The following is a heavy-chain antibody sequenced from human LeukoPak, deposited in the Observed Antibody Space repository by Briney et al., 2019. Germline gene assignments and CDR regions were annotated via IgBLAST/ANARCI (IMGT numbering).Heavy chain of an antibody. Sequence: PGGSLRLSCAASGFTFSSYSMNWVRQAPGKGLEWVSSISSSSSYIYYADSVEGRFTISRDNAKNSLYLQMNSLRAEDTAVYYCARDGKVYCSSTSCAWFDPWGQGTLVTVSS. CDR3: ARDGKVYCSSTSCAWFDP. J-gene: IGHJ5*02. CDR2: ISSSSSYI. V-gene: IGHV3-21*01. CDR1: GFTFSSYS. D-gene: IGHD2-2*01.